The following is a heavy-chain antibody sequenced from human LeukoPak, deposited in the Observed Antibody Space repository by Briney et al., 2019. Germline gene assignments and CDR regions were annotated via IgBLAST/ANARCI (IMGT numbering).Heavy chain of an antibody. J-gene: IGHJ4*02. D-gene: IGHD5-12*01. V-gene: IGHV3-7*01. CDR2: IRQDGGGK. Sequence: GGSLRLSCAASGFTFSNYWMTWVRQAPGRGLEWVASIRQDGGGKYYVDSVNGRFATSRDNAKNSLYLQMNSLRAEDTAVYYCARDVGYGDYWGQGTLVTVSS. CDR1: GFTFSNYW. CDR3: ARDVGYGDY.